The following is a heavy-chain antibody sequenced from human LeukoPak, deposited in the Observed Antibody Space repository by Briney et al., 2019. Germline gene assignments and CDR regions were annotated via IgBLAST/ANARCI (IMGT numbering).Heavy chain of an antibody. Sequence: GGSLRLSCAASGLTFSSHGIHWVRQAPGKGLEWVAVISSDGNDKYYADSVKGRFTISRDNSKNRLYLQMNSLRAEDTAVYYCAKGCSGSSSCYILDYWGQGTLVTVSS. V-gene: IGHV3-30*18. CDR1: GLTFSSHG. J-gene: IGHJ4*02. D-gene: IGHD2-15*01. CDR3: AKGCSGSSSCYILDY. CDR2: ISSDGNDK.